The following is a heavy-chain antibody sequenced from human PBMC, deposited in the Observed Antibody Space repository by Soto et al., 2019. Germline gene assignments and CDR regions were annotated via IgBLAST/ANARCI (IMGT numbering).Heavy chain of an antibody. Sequence: QVQLQQWGAGLLKPSETLSLTCAVYGGSFSGYYWSWIRQPPGKGLEWIGEINHSGSTNYNPSLKSRVTISVDTSKNQFSLKLSSVTAADTAVYYCASVDTAMGDYWGQGTLVTVSS. J-gene: IGHJ4*02. V-gene: IGHV4-34*01. CDR2: INHSGST. CDR3: ASVDTAMGDY. CDR1: GGSFSGYY. D-gene: IGHD5-18*01.